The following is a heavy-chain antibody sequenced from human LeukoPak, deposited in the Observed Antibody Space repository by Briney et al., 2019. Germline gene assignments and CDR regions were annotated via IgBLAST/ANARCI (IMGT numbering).Heavy chain of an antibody. D-gene: IGHD6-19*01. CDR1: GYTFTSYD. J-gene: IGHJ4*02. CDR2: MNPSGGHT. V-gene: IGHV1-8*01. Sequence: ASVKVSCKASGYTFTSYDINWARQATGQGPEWMGWMNPSGGHTNYAQSLQGRVTMTRNTSTSTAYMDLSSLRSEDTAVYYCTRRSVAGTFDYWGQGTLVTVSS. CDR3: TRRSVAGTFDY.